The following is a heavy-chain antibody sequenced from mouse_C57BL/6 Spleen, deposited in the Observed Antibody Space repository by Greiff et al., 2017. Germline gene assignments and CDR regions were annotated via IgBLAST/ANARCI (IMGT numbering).Heavy chain of an antibody. CDR2: IYPGSGST. V-gene: IGHV1-55*01. CDR1: GYTFTSYW. D-gene: IGHD1-1*01. Sequence: VQLQQPGAELVKPGASVKMSCKASGYTFTSYWITWVKQRPGQGLEWIGDIYPGSGSTNYNEKFKGKATLTVDTSSSTAYMQLSSLTSEDSAVYYCARDYYGSSYARDYWGQGTSVTVSS. J-gene: IGHJ4*01. CDR3: ARDYYGSSYARDY.